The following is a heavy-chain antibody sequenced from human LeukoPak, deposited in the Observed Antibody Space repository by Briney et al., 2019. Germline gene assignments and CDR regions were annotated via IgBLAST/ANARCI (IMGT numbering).Heavy chain of an antibody. J-gene: IGHJ4*02. CDR3: ARGGIAVADPLDY. Sequence: SETLSLTCTVSGGSISSYYWSLIRQPAGKGLEWIGRIYTSGSTNYNPSLKSRVTMSVDTSKNQFSLKLSSVTAADTAVYYCARGGIAVADPLDYWGQGTLVTVSS. V-gene: IGHV4-4*07. CDR2: IYTSGST. CDR1: GGSISSYY. D-gene: IGHD6-19*01.